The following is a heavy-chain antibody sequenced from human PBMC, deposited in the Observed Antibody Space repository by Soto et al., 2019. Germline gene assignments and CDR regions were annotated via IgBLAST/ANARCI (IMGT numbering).Heavy chain of an antibody. J-gene: IGHJ6*02. Sequence: EVQLVESGGGLVQPGGSLRLSCAASGFTVSSNYMSWVRQAPGKGLEWVSVIYSGGSTYYADSVKGRFTISRHNSKNTLYLQMNSLRAEDTAVYYCARDRGNYDILTGYYTHYYGMDVWGQGTTVTVSS. V-gene: IGHV3-53*04. D-gene: IGHD3-9*01. CDR3: ARDRGNYDILTGYYTHYYGMDV. CDR1: GFTVSSNY. CDR2: IYSGGST.